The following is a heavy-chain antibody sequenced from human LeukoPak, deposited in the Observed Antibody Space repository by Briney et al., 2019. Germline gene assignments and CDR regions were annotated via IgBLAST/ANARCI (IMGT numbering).Heavy chain of an antibody. CDR2: INHSGST. CDR1: GGSFSGYY. Sequence: PSETLSLTCAVYGGSFSGYYWSWIRQPPGKGLEWIGEINHSGSTNYNPSLKSRVTISVDTSKNQFSLKLSSVTAADTAVYYCARPRGYNLSGVGYWGEGTLVTVSS. CDR3: ARPRGYNLSGVGY. D-gene: IGHD5-24*01. V-gene: IGHV4-34*01. J-gene: IGHJ4*02.